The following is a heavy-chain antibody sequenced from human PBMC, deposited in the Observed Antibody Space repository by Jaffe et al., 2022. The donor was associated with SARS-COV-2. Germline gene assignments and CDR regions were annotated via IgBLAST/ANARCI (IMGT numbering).Heavy chain of an antibody. CDR2: IDWDDDK. Sequence: QVTLKESGPALVKPTQTLTLTCTFSGFSLSTSGMRASWIRQPPGKALEWLAHIDWDDDKFYSTSLKTRLTISKDTSKNQVVLTMTNMDPVDTATYYCARMGYGDYRDGMDVWGQGTTVTVSS. J-gene: IGHJ6*02. CDR1: GFSLSTSGMR. CDR3: ARMGYGDYRDGMDV. V-gene: IGHV2-70*04. D-gene: IGHD4-17*01.